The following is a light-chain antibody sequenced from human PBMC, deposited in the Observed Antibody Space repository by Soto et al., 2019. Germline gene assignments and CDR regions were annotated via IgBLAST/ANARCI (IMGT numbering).Light chain of an antibody. V-gene: IGKV1-5*03. CDR2: KAS. CDR1: QSTSTW. J-gene: IGKJ5*01. CDR3: QQYNTYPIT. Sequence: DIQMTQSPSTLSASVGDRVTITCRARQSTSTWLAWYQQKPVKAPNRLIYKASSLERRFPSRVSGSGSGTAFTLTIHSLQPDDFATYYCQQYNTYPITFGQGTRLYIK.